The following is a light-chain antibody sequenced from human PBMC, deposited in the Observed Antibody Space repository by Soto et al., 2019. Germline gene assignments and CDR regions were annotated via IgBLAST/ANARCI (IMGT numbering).Light chain of an antibody. CDR2: AAS. CDR1: QGIRND. V-gene: IGKV1-6*01. CDR3: LRDYDYPLT. J-gene: IGKJ4*01. Sequence: AIQLTQSPSSLSASVGDRVTITCRESQGIRNDLGCYQQKPGKAPKLLIYAASTLQSGVPTRFSGSGSGTDFTLTIGSLQPEDFATYYCLRDYDYPLTFGGRTKVDIK.